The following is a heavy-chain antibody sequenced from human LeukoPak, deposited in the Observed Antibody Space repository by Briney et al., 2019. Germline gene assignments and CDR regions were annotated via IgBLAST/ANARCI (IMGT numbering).Heavy chain of an antibody. D-gene: IGHD6-13*01. CDR3: ARGDISWNAFDG. J-gene: IGHJ3*01. Sequence: PSETLSLTCTVSGDSISNSSYYWAWIRQPPGKGLEWIGTIYDSGSTYYSASLKSRVTISVDTSKNQFSLRLSSVTAADTTVYYCARGDISWNAFDGWGQGTMVTVSS. CDR2: IYDSGST. V-gene: IGHV4-39*01. CDR1: GDSISNSSYY.